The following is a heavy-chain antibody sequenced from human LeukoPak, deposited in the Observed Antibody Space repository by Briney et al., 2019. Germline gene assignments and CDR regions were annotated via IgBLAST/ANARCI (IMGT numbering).Heavy chain of an antibody. J-gene: IGHJ5*02. CDR1: GFTFSSYS. CDR3: ARRAVDTAMVTQWFDP. D-gene: IGHD5-18*01. V-gene: IGHV3-21*01. CDR2: ISSSSSYI. Sequence: GGSLRLSCAASGFTFSSYSMNWVRQAPGKGLEWVSSISSSSSYIYYADSVKGRFTISRDNAKNSLYLQMNSLRAEGTAVYYCARRAVDTAMVTQWFDPWGQGTLVTVSS.